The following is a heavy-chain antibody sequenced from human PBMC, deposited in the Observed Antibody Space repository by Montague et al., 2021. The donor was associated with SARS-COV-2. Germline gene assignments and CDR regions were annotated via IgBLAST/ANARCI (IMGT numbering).Heavy chain of an antibody. J-gene: IGHJ6*02. Sequence: SETLSLTCTVSGVSISSYYWSWIRQPPGKGLEWIGCIYFSGSTNYNPSLKSRVTMSVDTSKSQFSLKLSSVTAADTAVYYCARDGSAVAGLPRSYGLDVWGQGTTVTVSS. D-gene: IGHD6-19*01. CDR1: GVSISSYY. CDR2: IYFSGST. CDR3: ARDGSAVAGLPRSYGLDV. V-gene: IGHV4-59*12.